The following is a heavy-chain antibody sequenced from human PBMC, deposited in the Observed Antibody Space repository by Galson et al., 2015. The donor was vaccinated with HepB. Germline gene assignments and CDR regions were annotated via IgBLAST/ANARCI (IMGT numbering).Heavy chain of an antibody. V-gene: IGHV1-46*03. CDR3: ARERASAYDSSGYSFDY. CDR1: GYTFTSYY. J-gene: IGHJ4*02. CDR2: INPSDGDT. D-gene: IGHD3-22*01. Sequence: SVKVSCKASGYTFTSYYMHWVRQAPGQGLEWMGIINPSDGDTRHPQKFQGRVTMTRDTSTSTVYMELSSLRSEDTAVYYCARERASAYDSSGYSFDYWGQGTLVTVSS.